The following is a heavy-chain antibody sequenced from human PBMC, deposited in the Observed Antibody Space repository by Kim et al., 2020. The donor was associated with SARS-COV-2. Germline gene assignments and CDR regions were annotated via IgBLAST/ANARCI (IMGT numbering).Heavy chain of an antibody. J-gene: IGHJ3*02. CDR2: ISSSGSTI. V-gene: IGHV3-48*03. Sequence: GGSLRLSCAASGFTFSSYEMNWVRQAPGKGLEWVSYISSSGSTIYYADSVKGRFTISRDNAKNSLYLQMNSLRAEDTAVYYCVPIVGAPKAFDIWGQGTMVTVSS. D-gene: IGHD1-26*01. CDR1: GFTFSSYE. CDR3: VPIVGAPKAFDI.